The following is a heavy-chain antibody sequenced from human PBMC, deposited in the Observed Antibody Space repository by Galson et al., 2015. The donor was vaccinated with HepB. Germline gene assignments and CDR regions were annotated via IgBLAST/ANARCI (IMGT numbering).Heavy chain of an antibody. D-gene: IGHD2-2*01. CDR1: GFTFSSYS. CDR3: ARRYCKSTSCPYNYYYGMDV. J-gene: IGHJ6*02. V-gene: IGHV3-21*01. CDR2: ISSSSSYI. Sequence: SLRLSCAASGFTFSSYSMNWVRQAPGKGLEWVSSISSSSSYIYYADSVKGRFTISRDNAENSLYLQMNSLRAEDTAVYYCARRYCKSTSCPYNYYYGMDVWAKGPRSPSP.